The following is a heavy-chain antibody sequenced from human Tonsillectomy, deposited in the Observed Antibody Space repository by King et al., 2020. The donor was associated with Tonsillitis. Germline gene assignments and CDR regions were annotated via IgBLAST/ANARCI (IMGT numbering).Heavy chain of an antibody. CDR1: GGSISSGGYS. J-gene: IGHJ6*02. CDR2: IYHRESP. V-gene: IGHV4-30-2*01. Sequence: QLQESGSGLVKPSQTLSLTCAVSGGSISSGGYSWSWIRQPPGKGLEWIGYIYHRESPYYNPSLKSRVTISIDRSKNHLSLNLISVTAADTAVYYCARDAGDYGMDVWGQGTTVTVSS. CDR3: ARDAGDYGMDV. D-gene: IGHD4-17*01.